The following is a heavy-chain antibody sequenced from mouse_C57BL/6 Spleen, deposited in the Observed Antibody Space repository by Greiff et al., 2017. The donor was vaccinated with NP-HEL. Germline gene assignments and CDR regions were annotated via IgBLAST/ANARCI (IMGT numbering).Heavy chain of an antibody. CDR2: IDPSDSYT. CDR1: GYTFTSYW. V-gene: IGHV1-59*01. Sequence: QVQLQQPGAELVRPGTSVKLSCKASGYTFTSYWMHWVKQRPGQGLEWIGVIDPSDSYTNYNQKFKGKATLTVDTSSSTAYMQLSSLTSEDSAVYYCARRRYYYGSSSYYAMDYWGQGTSVTVSS. CDR3: ARRRYYYGSSSYYAMDY. D-gene: IGHD1-1*01. J-gene: IGHJ4*01.